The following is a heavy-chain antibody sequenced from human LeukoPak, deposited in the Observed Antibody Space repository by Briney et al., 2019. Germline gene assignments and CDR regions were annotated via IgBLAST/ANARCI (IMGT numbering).Heavy chain of an antibody. CDR2: VSYDGSNE. Sequence: PGGSLRLSCAASGFTFSSYAMHWVRQAPGKGLEWVAVVSYDGSNEYYADSVKGRFTISRDNSKNTLYLQMNSLRAEDTAVYYCARTWAAIPGALDNWGQGTLVTISS. D-gene: IGHD2-21*02. CDR1: GFTFSSYA. J-gene: IGHJ4*02. V-gene: IGHV3-30*04. CDR3: ARTWAAIPGALDN.